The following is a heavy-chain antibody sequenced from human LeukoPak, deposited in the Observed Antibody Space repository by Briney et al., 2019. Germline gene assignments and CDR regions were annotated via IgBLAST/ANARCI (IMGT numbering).Heavy chain of an antibody. CDR3: ARDPPAVAGTTVGY. J-gene: IGHJ4*02. Sequence: ASVKVSCKASGYTFTSYDINWVRQATGQGLEWMGWMNPNSGNTGYAQKFQGRVTMTRNTSISTAYMELSSLRSEDTAVYYCARDPPAVAGTTVGYWGQGTLVTVSS. V-gene: IGHV1-8*01. D-gene: IGHD6-19*01. CDR2: MNPNSGNT. CDR1: GYTFTSYD.